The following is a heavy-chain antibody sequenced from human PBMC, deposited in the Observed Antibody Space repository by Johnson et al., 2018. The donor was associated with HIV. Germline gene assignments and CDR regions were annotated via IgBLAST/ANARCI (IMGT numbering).Heavy chain of an antibody. CDR2: IYSGGST. V-gene: IGHV3-53*01. J-gene: IGHJ3*02. Sequence: VQLVESGGGLIQPGGSLRLSCAAYGFTVSSNYMNWVRQAPGKGLEWVSVIYSGGSTYYADSVQGRFTISRDNSKNMLYLQMNSLRAEDTAMYYCARDLYYYDSSDYYSNAFDIWGPGTMVTVSS. CDR3: ARDLYYYDSSDYYSNAFDI. D-gene: IGHD3-22*01. CDR1: GFTVSSNY.